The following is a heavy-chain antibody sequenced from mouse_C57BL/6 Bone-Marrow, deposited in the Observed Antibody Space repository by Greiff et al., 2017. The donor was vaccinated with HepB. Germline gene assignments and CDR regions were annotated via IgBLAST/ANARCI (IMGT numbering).Heavy chain of an antibody. CDR2: IYPGSGST. CDR3: AREESRRQIPYDYDVGY. V-gene: IGHV1-55*01. J-gene: IGHJ2*01. Sequence: QVQLQQSGAELVKPGASVKMSCKASGYTFTSYWITWVKQRPGQGLEWIGDIYPGSGSTNYNEKFKSKATLTVDTSSSTAYMQLSSLTSEDSAVYYCAREESRRQIPYDYDVGYWGQGTTLTVSS. D-gene: IGHD2-4*01. CDR1: GYTFTSYW.